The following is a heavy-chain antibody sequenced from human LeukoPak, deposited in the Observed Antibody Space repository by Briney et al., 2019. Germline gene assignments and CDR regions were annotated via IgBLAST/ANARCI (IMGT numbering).Heavy chain of an antibody. Sequence: PGGSLRLSCAASGFMFTSYSMNWVRQAPGKGLEWVAYISSPSTNIYYVDSVKGRFTISRDNAKNSLYLQMNSLRDEDTAVYYCASRDYFDYWGQETLVTVSS. CDR1: GFMFTSYS. V-gene: IGHV3-48*02. CDR2: ISSPSTNI. J-gene: IGHJ4*02. CDR3: ASRDYFDY.